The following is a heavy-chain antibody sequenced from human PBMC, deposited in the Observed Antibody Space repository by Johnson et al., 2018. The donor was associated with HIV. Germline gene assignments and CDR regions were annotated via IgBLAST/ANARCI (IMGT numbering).Heavy chain of an antibody. V-gene: IGHV3-66*01. Sequence: VQLVESGGGLVHPGGSLRLSCAASGFTVSSNYMSWVRQAPGKGLEWVSVIFSGGDTYYAESVKGRFTISRDNSKNTLYLQMNSLRAEDTAVYYCARACRDGYTCDVFDIWGQGTMVTVSS. J-gene: IGHJ3*02. D-gene: IGHD5-24*01. CDR1: GFTVSSNY. CDR3: ARACRDGYTCDVFDI. CDR2: IFSGGDT.